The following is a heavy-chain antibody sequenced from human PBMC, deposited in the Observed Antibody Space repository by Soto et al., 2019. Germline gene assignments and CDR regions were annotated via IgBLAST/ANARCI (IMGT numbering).Heavy chain of an antibody. V-gene: IGHV3-30-3*01. Sequence: QVQLVESGGGVVQPGRSLRLSCAASGFTFSSYAMQWVRQAPGKGLEWVVVISYEGSNKYYADSVKGRFTNSRDNSKNTLYLQMNSLRAEDTAVYYCASPDYGSGSYPDYWGQGTLVTVSS. CDR2: ISYEGSNK. CDR3: ASPDYGSGSYPDY. CDR1: GFTFSSYA. J-gene: IGHJ4*02. D-gene: IGHD3-10*01.